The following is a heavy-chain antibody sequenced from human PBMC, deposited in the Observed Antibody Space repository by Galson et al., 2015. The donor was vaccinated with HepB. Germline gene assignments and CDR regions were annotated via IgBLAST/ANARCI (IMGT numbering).Heavy chain of an antibody. CDR1: GYTFTNYS. V-gene: IGHV1-18*04. CDR3: ARAVAGLKLDY. Sequence: SVKVSCKASGYTFTNYSITWVRQAPGQGLEWMGWTSTYNGHTNLTQKFQDRVTMTIHTSTTTAYMQLRSLTSDDTAVYYCARAVAGLKLDYWGQGTLVSVSS. D-gene: IGHD6-19*01. J-gene: IGHJ4*02. CDR2: TSTYNGHT.